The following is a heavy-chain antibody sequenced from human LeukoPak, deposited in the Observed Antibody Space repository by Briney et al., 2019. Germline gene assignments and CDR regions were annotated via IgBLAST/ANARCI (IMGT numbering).Heavy chain of an antibody. CDR2: IIPIFGTA. CDR1: GGTFSSYA. Sequence: ASVKVSCKASGGTFSSYAISWVRQAPGQGLEWMGGIIPIFGTANYAQKFQGRVTITADESTSTAYMELSSLRSEDTAVYYCAREVARHYYYYGMDVWGQGTTVTVSS. V-gene: IGHV1-69*01. J-gene: IGHJ6*02. CDR3: AREVARHYYYYGMDV.